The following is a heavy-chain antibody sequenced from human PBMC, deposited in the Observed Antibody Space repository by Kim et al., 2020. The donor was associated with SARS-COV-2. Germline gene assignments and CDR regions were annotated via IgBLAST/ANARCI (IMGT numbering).Heavy chain of an antibody. V-gene: IGHV1-18*01. J-gene: IGHJ6*02. D-gene: IGHD6-13*01. CDR1: GYTFTSYG. CDR2: ISAYNGNT. CDR3: ARATHARTWYSSSWSFVDGDYGMDV. Sequence: ASVKVSCKASGYTFTSYGISWVRQAPGQGLEWMGWISAYNGNTNYAQKLQGRVTMTTDTSTSTAYMELRSLRSDDTAVYYCARATHARTWYSSSWSFVDGDYGMDVWGQGTTVTVSS.